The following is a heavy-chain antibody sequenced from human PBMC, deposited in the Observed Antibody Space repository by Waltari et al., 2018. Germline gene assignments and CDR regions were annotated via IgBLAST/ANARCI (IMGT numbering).Heavy chain of an antibody. Sequence: EVQLVESGGGLIQPEGSLGLSCEASGFRVWYTYMGWVRQAPGEGLEWVAVIHAGGNTYYGDSVKGRFTISRDISKNTLSLQMTSLTVDDSAMYYCARAGLGSPSQWLQLFDSWGQGTLVTVSS. D-gene: IGHD5-12*01. CDR3: ARAGLGSPSQWLQLFDS. V-gene: IGHV3-53*01. CDR1: GFRVWYTY. J-gene: IGHJ4*02. CDR2: IHAGGNT.